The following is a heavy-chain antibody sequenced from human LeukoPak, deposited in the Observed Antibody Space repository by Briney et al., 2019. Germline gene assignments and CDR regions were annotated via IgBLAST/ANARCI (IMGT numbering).Heavy chain of an antibody. CDR1: GYSISSGYY. V-gene: IGHV4-38-2*02. D-gene: IGHD3-3*02. Sequence: SETLSLTCTVSGYSISSGYYWGWIRQPPGKGLEWIGSIYHSGSTYYNPSLKSRVTISVDTSKNQFSLKLSPVTAADTAVYYCARAPILRGYDYWGQGTLVTVSS. CDR3: ARAPILRGYDY. CDR2: IYHSGST. J-gene: IGHJ4*02.